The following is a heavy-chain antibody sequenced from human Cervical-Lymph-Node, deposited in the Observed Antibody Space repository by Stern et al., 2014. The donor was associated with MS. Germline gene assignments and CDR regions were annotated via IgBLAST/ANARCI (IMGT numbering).Heavy chain of an antibody. CDR3: AHSRVEMLRGVPFDY. V-gene: IGHV2-5*02. Sequence: ESGPSLVRPTQSLTLTCTFSGFSLNTLGEGVGWIRQPPGKALEWLALIFLDDDKRYSPSLKSRLTIRKDTSKNHVVLTMTNMDPVDTATYYCAHSRVEMLRGVPFDYWGQGNLVTVSS. J-gene: IGHJ4*02. CDR1: GFSLNTLGEG. D-gene: IGHD3-10*01. CDR2: IFLDDDK.